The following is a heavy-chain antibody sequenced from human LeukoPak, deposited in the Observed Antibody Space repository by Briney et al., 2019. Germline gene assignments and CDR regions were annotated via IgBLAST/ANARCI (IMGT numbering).Heavy chain of an antibody. CDR3: ARAYYDSSGYYSDY. D-gene: IGHD3-22*01. Sequence: SETLSLTCTVSGGSISSYYWNWIRQPPGMGLEWIGYISYSGTTNYNPSLKSRVTISVDTSKNQFSLKLSSVTAADTAVYYCARAYYDSSGYYSDYWGQGTLVTVSS. V-gene: IGHV4-59*08. CDR1: GGSISSYY. J-gene: IGHJ4*02. CDR2: ISYSGTT.